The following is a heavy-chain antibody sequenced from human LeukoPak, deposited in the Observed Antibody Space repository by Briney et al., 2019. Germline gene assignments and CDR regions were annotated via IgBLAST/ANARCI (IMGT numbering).Heavy chain of an antibody. J-gene: IGHJ4*02. CDR1: GNSISNYA. CDR3: ARGRWSATTATYYLDF. Sequence: SVKVSCKASGNSISNYAVSWVRQAPGQGFEWMGGIIPIFGTADYAQKFQGRVTITRDTSASTAYMELSSLTSEDTAVYYCARGRWSATTATYYLDFWGQGTLVTVSS. D-gene: IGHD5-24*01. V-gene: IGHV1-69*05. CDR2: IIPIFGTA.